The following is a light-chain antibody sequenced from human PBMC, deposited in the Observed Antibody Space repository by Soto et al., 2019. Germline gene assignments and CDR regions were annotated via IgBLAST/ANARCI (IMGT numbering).Light chain of an antibody. CDR3: QQRINWPLT. CDR2: GAS. Sequence: EVVLTQSPGTLSLSPGDRVALSCRASQTLSGSHLAWYQQKPGQAPRLLIYGASIRLTGIPDRFSGSGSGTDFTLTISSLEPEDFAVYYCQQRINWPLTFGGGTKVEIK. V-gene: IGKV3D-20*02. CDR1: QTLSGSH. J-gene: IGKJ4*01.